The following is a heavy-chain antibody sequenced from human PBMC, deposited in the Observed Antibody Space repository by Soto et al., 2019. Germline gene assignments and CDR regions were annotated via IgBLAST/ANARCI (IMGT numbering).Heavy chain of an antibody. J-gene: IGHJ4*02. CDR2: TYYRSTWYK. CDR1: GDSVSSNSVA. Sequence: PSQTLSLTCAISGDSVSSNSVAWNWLRQYPSRGLEWLGRTYYRSTWYKEYAVSVRSRITISTDTSTNQFSLQLNSVTPEDEPVYYCARDSRFDYWGQGTLVTVSS. CDR3: ARDSRFDY. V-gene: IGHV6-1*01.